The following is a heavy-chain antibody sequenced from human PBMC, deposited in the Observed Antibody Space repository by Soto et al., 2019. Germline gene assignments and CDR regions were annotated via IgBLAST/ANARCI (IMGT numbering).Heavy chain of an antibody. CDR1: GGSISSYY. J-gene: IGHJ4*02. CDR3: ATQTPRVYYFDY. Sequence: SETLSLTCTVSGGSISSYYWSWIRQPPGKGLEWIGYIYYSGSTNYNPSLKSRVTISVDTSKNQFSLKLSSVTAADTAVYYCATQTPRVYYFDYWGQGTLVTVSS. CDR2: IYYSGST. D-gene: IGHD2-8*01. V-gene: IGHV4-59*01.